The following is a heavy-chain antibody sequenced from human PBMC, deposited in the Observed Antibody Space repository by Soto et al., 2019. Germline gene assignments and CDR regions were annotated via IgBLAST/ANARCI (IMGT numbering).Heavy chain of an antibody. D-gene: IGHD2-2*01. CDR2: INSDGSST. Sequence: EVQLVESGGGLVQPGGSLRLSCAASGFTFSSYWMHWVRQAPGKGLVWVSRINSDGSSTSYADSVKGRFTISRDNAKNTLYLQMNSLRAEDTAVYYCARDGVNSVVVPAAMYYYYYMDVWGKGTTVTVSS. J-gene: IGHJ6*03. V-gene: IGHV3-74*01. CDR1: GFTFSSYW. CDR3: ARDGVNSVVVPAAMYYYYYMDV.